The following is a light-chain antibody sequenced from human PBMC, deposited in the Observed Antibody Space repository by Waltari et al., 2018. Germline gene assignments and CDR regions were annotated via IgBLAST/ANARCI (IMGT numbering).Light chain of an antibody. CDR1: RGSIASNY. J-gene: IGLJ2*01. CDR3: QSFDDKTAL. CDR2: EDN. Sequence: NFMLTQPHSVSASPGKTVIISCTRRRGSIASNYVHWYQQRPGSAPTIVIYEDNLRPSGVPDRFSGSIESSSNTASLTISGLTAEDEADYYCQSFDDKTALFGGGTKLTVL. V-gene: IGLV6-57*03.